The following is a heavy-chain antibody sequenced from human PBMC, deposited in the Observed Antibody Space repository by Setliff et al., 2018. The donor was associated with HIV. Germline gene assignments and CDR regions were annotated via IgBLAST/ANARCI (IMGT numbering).Heavy chain of an antibody. V-gene: IGHV4-34*01. D-gene: IGHD1-7*01. J-gene: IGHJ3*02. CDR3: ARTGTTPSAFGI. Sequence: SETLSLTCAVYGGSFSGYYWSWIRQPPGKGLEWIGEINHSGSTNYNPSLKSRVTISVDTSKNQFSLKLSSVTAADTAVYYCARTGTTPSAFGIWGQGTMVTVSS. CDR1: GGSFSGYY. CDR2: INHSGST.